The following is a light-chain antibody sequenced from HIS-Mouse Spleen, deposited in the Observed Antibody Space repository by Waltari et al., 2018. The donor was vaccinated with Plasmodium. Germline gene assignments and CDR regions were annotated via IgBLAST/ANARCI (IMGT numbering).Light chain of an antibody. CDR1: NIGSKN. J-gene: IGLJ2*01. Sequence: SYALTQPLSVSVARGQTARITCGGNNIGSKNVHWYQQKPGQAPVLVIYRDSTRPSGIPERFSGSNSGNTATLTISRAQAGDEADYYCQVWDSSTVVFGGGTKLTVL. V-gene: IGLV3-9*01. CDR3: QVWDSSTVV. CDR2: RDS.